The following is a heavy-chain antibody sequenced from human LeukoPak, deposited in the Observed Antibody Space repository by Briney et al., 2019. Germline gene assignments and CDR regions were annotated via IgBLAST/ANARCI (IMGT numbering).Heavy chain of an antibody. CDR2: IYSGGST. D-gene: IGHD4-11*01. CDR3: ARAIYSNYMYYFDY. CDR1: GFTVSSNY. J-gene: IGHJ4*02. V-gene: IGHV3-53*05. Sequence: GGSLRLSCAASGFTVSSNYMSWVRQALGKGLEWVSVIYSGGSTYYADSVKGRFTISRDNSKNTLYLQMNSLRAEDTAVYYCARAIYSNYMYYFDYWGQGTLVTVSS.